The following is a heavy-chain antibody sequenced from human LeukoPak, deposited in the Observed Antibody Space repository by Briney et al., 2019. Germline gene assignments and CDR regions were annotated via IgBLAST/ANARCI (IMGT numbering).Heavy chain of an antibody. J-gene: IGHJ5*02. CDR1: GYTFTSYD. CDR3: ARGHEYYYDSSGYYYYHWFDP. Sequence: ASVKVSCKASGYTFTSYDINWVRQATGQGLEWMGWMNPNSGNTGYAQKFQGRVTMTRNTSISKAYMELSSLRSEDTAVYYCARGHEYYYDSSGYYYYHWFDPWGQGTLVTVSS. D-gene: IGHD3-22*01. V-gene: IGHV1-8*01. CDR2: MNPNSGNT.